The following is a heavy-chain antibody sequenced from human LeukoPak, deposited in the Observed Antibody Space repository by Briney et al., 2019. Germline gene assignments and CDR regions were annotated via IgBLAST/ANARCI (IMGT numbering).Heavy chain of an antibody. J-gene: IGHJ4*02. CDR1: GFTFSSYS. CDR2: ISSSSSTI. D-gene: IGHD2-21*02. V-gene: IGHV3-48*02. Sequence: GGSLRLSCAASGFTFSSYSMNWVLQAPGKGLEWVSYISSSSSTIYYADSVKGRFTISRDNAKNSLHLQMNSLRDEDTAVYYCARDLCGGDCYSDYWGQGTLVTVSS. CDR3: ARDLCGGDCYSDY.